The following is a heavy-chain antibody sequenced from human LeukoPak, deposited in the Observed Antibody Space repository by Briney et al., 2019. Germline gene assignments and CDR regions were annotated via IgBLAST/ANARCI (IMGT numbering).Heavy chain of an antibody. D-gene: IGHD3-3*01. CDR2: MNPNSGNT. CDR1: GYTFTGYY. V-gene: IGHV1-8*02. J-gene: IGHJ6*02. CDR3: ARRDSWSGYSLDYYYYYGMDV. Sequence: GASVKVSCKASGYTFTGYYMHWVRQAPGQGLEWMGWMNPNSGNTGYAQKFQGRVTMTRNTSISTAYMELSSLRSEDTAVYYCARRDSWSGYSLDYYYYYGMDVWGQGTTVTVSS.